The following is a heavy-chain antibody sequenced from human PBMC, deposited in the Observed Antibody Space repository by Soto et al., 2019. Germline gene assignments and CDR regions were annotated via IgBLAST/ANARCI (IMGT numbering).Heavy chain of an antibody. CDR1: GFTFSSYG. J-gene: IGHJ4*02. CDR3: ERDPGVVVVAAPPDF. CDR2: IWYDGSNK. D-gene: IGHD2-15*01. Sequence: QVQLVESGGGVVQPGRSLRLSCAASGFTFSSYGMHWVRQAPGKGLEWVAVIWYDGSNKYYADSVKGRFTISRDNSKNTMYLQMNSLRAEDTAVYYCERDPGVVVVAAPPDFWGQGTLVTVSS. V-gene: IGHV3-33*01.